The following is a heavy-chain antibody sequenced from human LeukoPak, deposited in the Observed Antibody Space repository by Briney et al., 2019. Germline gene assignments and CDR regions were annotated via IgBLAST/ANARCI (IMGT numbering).Heavy chain of an antibody. J-gene: IGHJ3*02. D-gene: IGHD1-26*01. CDR1: GGSISSSNW. V-gene: IGHV4-4*02. CDR3: ARDIVGKGSAFDI. Sequence: TSETLSLTCAVSGGSISSSNWWSWVRQPPGKGLEWIGEIYHSGSTNYNPSLKSRVTISVDKSKNQFSLKLSSVTAADTAVYYCARDIVGKGSAFDIWGQGTMVTVSS. CDR2: IYHSGST.